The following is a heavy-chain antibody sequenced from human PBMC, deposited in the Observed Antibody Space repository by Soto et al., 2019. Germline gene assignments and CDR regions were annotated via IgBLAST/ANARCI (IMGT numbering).Heavy chain of an antibody. CDR1: GGSISCSSYY. V-gene: IGHV4-39*01. J-gene: IGHJ4*02. Sequence: PSETLSLTCTVSGGSISCSSYYWGWIRQPPGKGLEWIGSIYYSGTTYYNPSLKSRVTISVDTSKNQFSLKLSSVTAADTAVYYCARHRGYYDILTGYYTELNFDYWGQGTLVTVSS. D-gene: IGHD3-9*01. CDR2: IYYSGTT. CDR3: ARHRGYYDILTGYYTELNFDY.